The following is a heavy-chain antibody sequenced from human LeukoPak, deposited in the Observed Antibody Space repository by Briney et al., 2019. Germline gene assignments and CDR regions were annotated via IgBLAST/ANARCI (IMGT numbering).Heavy chain of an antibody. D-gene: IGHD3-3*01. CDR1: GVTFSNAW. CDR2: IKTKTDGGTR. J-gene: IGHJ4*02. CDR3: TKYYDFWSGNYPKNGFDY. V-gene: IGHV3-15*01. Sequence: GGSLRLSCAASGVTFSNAWMSWGRQAPGKELEGGGRIKTKTDGGTRDYAAPVKGRFTISRDDSKHTLYLQMNSLKTEDTAVYYCTKYYDFWSGNYPKNGFDYWGQGTLVTVSS.